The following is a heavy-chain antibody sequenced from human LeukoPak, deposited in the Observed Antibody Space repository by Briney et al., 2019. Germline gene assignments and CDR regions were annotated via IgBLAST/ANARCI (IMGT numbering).Heavy chain of an antibody. CDR2: INHSGST. Sequence: SETLSLTCAVYGGSFSGYYWSWIRQPPGKGLEWIGEINHSGSTNYNPSLKSRITISVDTSKNQFSLRLSSVTAADTAVYYCAREGGPYRPLDYSGQGTLVTVSS. J-gene: IGHJ4*02. CDR3: AREGGPYRPLDY. CDR1: GGSFSGYY. V-gene: IGHV4-34*01.